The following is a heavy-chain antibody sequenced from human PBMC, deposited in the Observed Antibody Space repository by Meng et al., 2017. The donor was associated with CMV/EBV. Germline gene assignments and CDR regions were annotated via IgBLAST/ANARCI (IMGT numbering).Heavy chain of an antibody. J-gene: IGHJ3*02. V-gene: IGHV4-34*01. Sequence: ESLKISYAVYGGSFSGYYWSWIRQPPGKGLEWIGEINHSGSTHYNPSLKSRVTISVDTSKNQFSLKLSSVTAADTAVYYCARGRAIFGVVTWAFGIWGQGTMVTVSS. CDR1: GGSFSGYY. CDR2: INHSGST. D-gene: IGHD3-3*01. CDR3: ARGRAIFGVVTWAFGI.